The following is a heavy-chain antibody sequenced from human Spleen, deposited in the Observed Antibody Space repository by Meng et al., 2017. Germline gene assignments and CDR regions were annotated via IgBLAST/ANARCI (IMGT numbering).Heavy chain of an antibody. CDR3: AKGSRQWHNYFAF. D-gene: IGHD6-19*01. V-gene: IGHV3-23*01. CDR1: GFTFSSYA. J-gene: IGHJ4*02. CDR2: ISVSGVST. Sequence: GGSLRLSCAASGFTFSSYAMSWVRQAPGKGLEWVSGISVSGVSTYYADSVKGRFTISRDISKNTLYLQMNSLRAEDTAVYYCAKGSRQWHNYFAFWGQGKLV.